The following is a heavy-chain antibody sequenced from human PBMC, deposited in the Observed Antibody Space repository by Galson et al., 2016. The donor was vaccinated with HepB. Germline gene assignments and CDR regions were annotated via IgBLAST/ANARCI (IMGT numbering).Heavy chain of an antibody. CDR2: IKEDGSKT. Sequence: SLRLSCAASGFTFSRFWMNWVSQAPGKGLEWVASIKEDGSKTSYVDSVKGRFTISRDNVENSLYLQMNSLRAEDTAVYYCARYGDEAGWNFQHWGQGTLVTVSS. CDR3: ARYGDEAGWNFQH. CDR1: GFTFSRFW. D-gene: IGHD6-19*01. J-gene: IGHJ1*01. V-gene: IGHV3-7*03.